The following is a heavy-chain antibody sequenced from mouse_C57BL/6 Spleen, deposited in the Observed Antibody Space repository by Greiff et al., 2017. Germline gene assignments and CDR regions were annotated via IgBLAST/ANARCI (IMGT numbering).Heavy chain of an antibody. J-gene: IGHJ4*01. Sequence: VQLQQSGPELVKPGASVKMSCKASGYTFTDYNMHWVKQSHGKSLEWIGYINPNNGGTSYNQKFKGKATLTVNKSSSTAYMELRSLTSEDSAVYDCARGDYGSSYAMDYWGQGTSVTVSS. CDR3: ARGDYGSSYAMDY. D-gene: IGHD1-1*01. V-gene: IGHV1-22*01. CDR1: GYTFTDYN. CDR2: INPNNGGT.